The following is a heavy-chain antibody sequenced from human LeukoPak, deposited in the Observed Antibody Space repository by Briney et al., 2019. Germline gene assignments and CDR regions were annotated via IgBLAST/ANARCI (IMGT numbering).Heavy chain of an antibody. V-gene: IGHV1-46*01. CDR3: ARDFARSYTPGSGFRHYFDY. Sequence: GASVKVSCKASGYSFTNNYIHWVRQAPGRGLEWMGMINPSDGSTNYAQDFQGRVTMTRDMSTSTVYMELSSLRSEDTALYYCARDFARSYTPGSGFRHYFDYWGQGTLVTVSS. J-gene: IGHJ4*02. CDR2: INPSDGST. CDR1: GYSFTNNY. D-gene: IGHD3-3*01.